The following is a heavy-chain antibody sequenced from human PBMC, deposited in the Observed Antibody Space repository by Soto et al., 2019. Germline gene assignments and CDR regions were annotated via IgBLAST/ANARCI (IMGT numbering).Heavy chain of an antibody. D-gene: IGHD2-15*01. CDR3: TRGGAARPDY. Sequence: DVVLVNSGGGFVRPGESLRLSCGASGFRFTSFGMNWVRQGPGKGLEWLSYISGLSATTYYADSGWARFTVSRDNDMNLVFLQLNNPRGDDPAVYSCTRGGAARPDYWGQGSRVVVSS. V-gene: IGHV3-48*04. J-gene: IGHJ4*02. CDR2: ISGLSATT. CDR1: GFRFTSFG.